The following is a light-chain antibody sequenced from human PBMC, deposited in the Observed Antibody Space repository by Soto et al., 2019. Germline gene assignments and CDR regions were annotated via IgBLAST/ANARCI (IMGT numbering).Light chain of an antibody. CDR3: CSYAGSSTWV. CDR1: SSDVGSYNF. J-gene: IGLJ3*02. CDR2: EGS. V-gene: IGLV2-23*01. Sequence: QSALTQPASVSGSPGQSITISCTGSSSDVGSYNFVSWHQQHPGKAPKLMIYEGSKRPSGVSNRFSGSKSGNTASLTISGIQAEAEADYYCCSYAGSSTWVFGGGTKLTVL.